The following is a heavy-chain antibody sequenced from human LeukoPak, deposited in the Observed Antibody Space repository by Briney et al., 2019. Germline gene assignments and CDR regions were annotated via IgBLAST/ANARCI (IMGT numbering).Heavy chain of an antibody. D-gene: IGHD3-22*01. Sequence: PGGSLRLSCAASGFTFSSYGMHWVRQAPGKGLEWVAVIWYDGSNKYYVDSVKGRFTISRDNSKNTLYLQMNSLRAEDTAVYYYAKGSYLEDSSGDFDYWGQGTLVTVSS. CDR3: AKGSYLEDSSGDFDY. CDR1: GFTFSSYG. J-gene: IGHJ4*02. CDR2: IWYDGSNK. V-gene: IGHV3-33*06.